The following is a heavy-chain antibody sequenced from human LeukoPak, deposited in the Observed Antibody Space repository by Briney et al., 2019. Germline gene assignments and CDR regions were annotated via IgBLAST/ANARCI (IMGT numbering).Heavy chain of an antibody. J-gene: IGHJ4*02. D-gene: IGHD2-8*02. CDR2: INHSGST. Sequence: SETLSLTCAVYGGSFGGYYWSWIRQPPGKGLEWIGEINHSGSTNYNPSLKSRVTISVDTSKNQFSLKLSSVTAADTAVYYCARGWGVLAIDYWGQGTLVTVSS. CDR3: ARGWGVLAIDY. V-gene: IGHV4-34*01. CDR1: GGSFGGYY.